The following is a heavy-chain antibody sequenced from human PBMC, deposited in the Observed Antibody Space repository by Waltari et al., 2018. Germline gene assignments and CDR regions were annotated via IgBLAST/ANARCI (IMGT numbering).Heavy chain of an antibody. V-gene: IGHV1-69*12. J-gene: IGHJ6*03. D-gene: IGHD1-26*01. CDR1: GGTFSSYA. CDR3: AGGDYSGTYYSYYYYMDV. Sequence: QVQLVQSGAEVKKPGSSVKVSCKASGGTFSSYAIRWVRQAPGQGLEWMVVIIPIFRPANYAHKFQGRVTSTADESTSTAYMELSSLRSEDTAVYYCAGGDYSGTYYSYYYYMDVWGKGTTVTISS. CDR2: IIPIFRPA.